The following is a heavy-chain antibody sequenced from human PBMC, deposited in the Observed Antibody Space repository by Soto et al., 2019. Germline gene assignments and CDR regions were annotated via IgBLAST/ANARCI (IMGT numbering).Heavy chain of an antibody. CDR1: GGSISSGGYY. Sequence: SETLYLTCTVSGGSISSGGYYWSWIRQHPGKGLEWIGYIYYSGSTYYNPSLKSRVTISVDTSKNQFSLKLSSVTAADTAVYYCARGGGNPITMVRGVHYGMDVWGQGTTVTVSS. CDR3: ARGGGNPITMVRGVHYGMDV. J-gene: IGHJ6*02. D-gene: IGHD3-10*01. CDR2: IYYSGST. V-gene: IGHV4-31*03.